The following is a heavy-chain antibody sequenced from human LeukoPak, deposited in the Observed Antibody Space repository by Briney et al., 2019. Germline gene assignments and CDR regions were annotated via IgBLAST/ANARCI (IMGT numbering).Heavy chain of an antibody. CDR1: GGSISSYY. CDR2: IYTSGST. Sequence: PSETLSPTCTVSGGSISSYYWSWIRQPAGKGLEWIGRIYTSGSTNYNPSLKSRVTMSVDTSKNQFSLKLSSVTAADTAVYYCARELYCSSTSCYTAVDYYYYYMDVWGKGTTVTVSS. D-gene: IGHD2-2*02. J-gene: IGHJ6*03. V-gene: IGHV4-4*07. CDR3: ARELYCSSTSCYTAVDYYYYYMDV.